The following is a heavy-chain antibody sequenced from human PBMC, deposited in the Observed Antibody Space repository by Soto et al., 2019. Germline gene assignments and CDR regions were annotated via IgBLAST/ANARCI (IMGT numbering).Heavy chain of an antibody. Sequence: ASVKVSCKASGYTFTSYGISWVRQAPGQGREWVGWISAYNGNTNYAQKLQGRVTMTTDTSTSTAYMELRSLRSDDTAVYYCARAAYCSGGSCYSGQKNFDCRGQGTLVTVSS. D-gene: IGHD2-15*01. J-gene: IGHJ4*02. V-gene: IGHV1-18*04. CDR1: GYTFTSYG. CDR2: ISAYNGNT. CDR3: ARAAYCSGGSCYSGQKNFDC.